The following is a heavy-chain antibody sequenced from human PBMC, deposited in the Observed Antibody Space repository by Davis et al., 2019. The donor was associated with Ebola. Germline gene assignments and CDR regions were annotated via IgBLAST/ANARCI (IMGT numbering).Heavy chain of an antibody. CDR3: ARAEDWNYLFDY. Sequence: GESLKISCAASGFTFSTYEMNWVRLAPGKGLEWVSVIYSGGSTYYADSVKGRFTTSRDNSKNTLYLQMNSPRAEDTAVYYCARAEDWNYLFDYWGQGTLVTVSS. J-gene: IGHJ4*02. D-gene: IGHD1-7*01. CDR1: GFTFSTYE. CDR2: IYSGGST. V-gene: IGHV3-53*01.